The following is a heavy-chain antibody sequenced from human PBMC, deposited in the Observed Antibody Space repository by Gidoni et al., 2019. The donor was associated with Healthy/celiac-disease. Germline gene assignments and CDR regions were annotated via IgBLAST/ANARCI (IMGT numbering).Heavy chain of an antibody. D-gene: IGHD3-3*01. J-gene: IGHJ4*02. V-gene: IGHV4-59*08. CDR3: ARHPAFSGDFWSGYYPTLFDY. CDR2: IYYSGST. Sequence: QVQLQESGPGLVKPAENLSLTCTVSGGSISSDYGSWIRPPPGKGLEWMGYIYYSGSTNYNPSLKSRVTISVDTSKNQFSLKLSSVTAADTAVYYCARHPAFSGDFWSGYYPTLFDYWGQGTLVTVSS. CDR1: GGSISSDY.